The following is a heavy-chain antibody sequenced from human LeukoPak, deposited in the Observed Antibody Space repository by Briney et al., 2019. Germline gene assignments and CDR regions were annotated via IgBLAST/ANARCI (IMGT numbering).Heavy chain of an antibody. CDR2: IKEDGSEI. CDR1: GFNFSTYW. V-gene: IGHV3-7*01. Sequence: GGSLRLSCTASGFNFSTYWMTWVHQVPGKGLEWVANIKEDGSEIYYVDAVKGRFSISRDNAKTSLYLQMHSLSVADTGLYYCVTDQTGRHPYFFDYWGQGTLVTVSS. CDR3: VTDQTGRHPYFFDY. J-gene: IGHJ4*02. D-gene: IGHD3-10*01.